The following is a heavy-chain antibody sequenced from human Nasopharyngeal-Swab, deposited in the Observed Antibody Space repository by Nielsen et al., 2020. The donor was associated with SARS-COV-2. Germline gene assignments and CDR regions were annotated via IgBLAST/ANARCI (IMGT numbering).Heavy chain of an antibody. CDR1: GGSFSSSY. CDR2: INQSGGT. J-gene: IGHJ6*03. D-gene: IGHD6-13*01. Sequence: SQTLSLTCAVSGGSFSSSYWTWIRQPPGKGLEWIGDINQSGGTNYNPSLKSRVTISTDTSKNQFSLNLDSLSAAETATYYCATYSSTRKYYMEVWGTGTTVTVSS. CDR3: ATYSSTRKYYMEV. V-gene: IGHV4-34*01.